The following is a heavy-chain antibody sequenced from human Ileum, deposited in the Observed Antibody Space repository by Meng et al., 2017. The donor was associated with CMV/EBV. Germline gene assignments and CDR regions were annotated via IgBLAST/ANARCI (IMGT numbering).Heavy chain of an antibody. CDR3: ARDAAPAAPNWFDF. D-gene: IGHD2-2*01. Sequence: GESLKISCAASGFTFNSYWMHWVRQAPGEGLVWVSVIYDDGSTTRYADSVKGRLTISRDNAKNTVYLQMNSLRAEDTAFYFCARDAAPAAPNWFDFWGQGTLVTVSS. J-gene: IGHJ5*01. CDR2: IYDDGSTT. CDR1: GFTFNSYW. V-gene: IGHV3-74*01.